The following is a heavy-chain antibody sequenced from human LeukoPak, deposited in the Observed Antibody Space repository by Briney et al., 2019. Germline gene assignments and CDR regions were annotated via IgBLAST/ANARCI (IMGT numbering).Heavy chain of an antibody. J-gene: IGHJ4*02. D-gene: IGHD4-23*01. V-gene: IGHV3-7*03. Sequence: GGSLRLSCTTSGLTFSDDWMNWVRQAPGKGPEWVANINQDASWASYVDSVRGRFTISRDNAKESVYLQMNSLRADDTAIYYCARGLRWPDFWGQGTLVTVSS. CDR3: ARGLRWPDF. CDR2: INQDASWA. CDR1: GLTFSDDW.